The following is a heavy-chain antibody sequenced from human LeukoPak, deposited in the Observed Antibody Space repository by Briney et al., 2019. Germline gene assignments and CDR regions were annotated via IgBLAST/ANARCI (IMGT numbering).Heavy chain of an antibody. D-gene: IGHD2-2*02. CDR2: IASNGGTK. CDR1: GFSFSTYT. Sequence: GGSLRLSCAASGFSFSTYTMRWVRQAPGKGLEYVSGIASNGGTKYYADSVKGRFTISRDNFKNTVYLRMDSLRTEDMAVYYCAREYCTTNSCYIWGLGYWGQGTLVTVSS. V-gene: IGHV3-64*02. J-gene: IGHJ4*02. CDR3: AREYCTTNSCYIWGLGY.